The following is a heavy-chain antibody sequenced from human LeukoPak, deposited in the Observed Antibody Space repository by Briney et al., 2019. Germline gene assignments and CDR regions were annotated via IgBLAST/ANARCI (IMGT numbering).Heavy chain of an antibody. CDR2: ISSSGSTI. CDR1: GFTFSNYE. Sequence: AGGSLRLSCAASGFTFSNYEMNWVRQAPGKGLEWVSYISSSGSTIYYADSVKGRFTISRDNAKNSLYLQMNSLRAEDTAVYYCARDLSWDGNVYFDDWGQGTLVTVFS. V-gene: IGHV3-48*03. D-gene: IGHD5-24*01. CDR3: ARDLSWDGNVYFDD. J-gene: IGHJ4*02.